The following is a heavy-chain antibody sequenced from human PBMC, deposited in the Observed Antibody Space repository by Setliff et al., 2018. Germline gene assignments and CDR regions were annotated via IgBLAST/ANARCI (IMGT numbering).Heavy chain of an antibody. J-gene: IGHJ4*02. CDR3: ARRAFIETITGYCFDL. CDR1: GYNFPGYY. Sequence: VQVSCKASGYNFPGYYLHWVRQAPGQGLEWMGWISPHTGNTQYAQNFQGRVTMTRDTSITTAYMELSSLRSNDTALYYCARRAFIETITGYCFDLWGQGTQVTVSS. CDR2: ISPHTGNT. V-gene: IGHV1-2*02. D-gene: IGHD1-20*01.